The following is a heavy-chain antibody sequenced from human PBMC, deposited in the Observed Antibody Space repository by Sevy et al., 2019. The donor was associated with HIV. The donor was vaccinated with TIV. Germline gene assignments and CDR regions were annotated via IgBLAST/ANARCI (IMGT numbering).Heavy chain of an antibody. CDR1: GFIFKTYW. J-gene: IGHJ4*02. CDR3: ARGGVHLFTY. V-gene: IGHV3-7*01. D-gene: IGHD3-10*01. Sequence: GGSLRLSCAASGFIFKTYWMSWVRQAPGKGLERVANIKEDGSAKNYVDSVKGRFTISRDNAKNSLYLQMDSLRDEDTAVYYCARGGVHLFTYWGQGTLVTASS. CDR2: IKEDGSAK.